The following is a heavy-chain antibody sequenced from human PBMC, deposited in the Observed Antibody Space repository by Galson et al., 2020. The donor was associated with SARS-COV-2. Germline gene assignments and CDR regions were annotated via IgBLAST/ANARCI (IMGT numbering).Heavy chain of an antibody. Sequence: SETLSLTCTVSGVSISTNSYYWGWIRQPPGKGLEWIGSIFYSGSTYYNPSLKSRVTISIDTSQNQFSLKLSSVTAADTAVYYCATIREYSYGGYDYWGQGTLVTVSS. CDR3: ATIREYSYGGYDY. V-gene: IGHV4-39*07. D-gene: IGHD5-18*01. J-gene: IGHJ4*02. CDR2: IFYSGST. CDR1: GVSISTNSYY.